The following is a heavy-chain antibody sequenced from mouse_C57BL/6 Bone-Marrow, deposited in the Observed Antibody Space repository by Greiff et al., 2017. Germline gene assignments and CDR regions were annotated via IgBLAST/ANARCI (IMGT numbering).Heavy chain of an antibody. J-gene: IGHJ2*01. Sequence: VQLQQSGAELVKPGASVKMSCKASGYTFTTYPIEWMKQNHGKSLEWIGNFHPYNDDTKYNEKFKGKATLTVEKSSSTVYLERSRLPSDDSAVYYCARGGNYGGYYFDSWGQGTTLTVSS. CDR2: FHPYNDDT. CDR3: ARGGNYGGYYFDS. D-gene: IGHD2-1*01. V-gene: IGHV1-47*01. CDR1: GYTFTTYP.